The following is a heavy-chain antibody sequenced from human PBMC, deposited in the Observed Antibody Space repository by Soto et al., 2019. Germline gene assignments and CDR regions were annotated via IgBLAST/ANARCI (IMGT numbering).Heavy chain of an antibody. D-gene: IGHD3-3*01. V-gene: IGHV2-5*01. CDR2: IYWNDDK. J-gene: IGHJ3*02. Sequence: ESGPTLVNPTQTLTLTCTFSGFSLSTSGVGVGWIRQPPGKALEWLALIYWNDDKRYSPSLKSRLTITKDTSKNQVVLTMTNMDPVDTATYYCAHRLLRFLEWPQAFDIWGQGTMVTVSS. CDR1: GFSLSTSGVG. CDR3: AHRLLRFLEWPQAFDI.